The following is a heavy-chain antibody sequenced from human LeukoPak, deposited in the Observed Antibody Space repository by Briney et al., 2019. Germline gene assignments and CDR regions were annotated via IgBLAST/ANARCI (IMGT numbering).Heavy chain of an antibody. D-gene: IGHD1-14*01. J-gene: IGHJ5*02. CDR3: ARDIKRSRARWENLGFDP. CDR1: GYTFTSYY. Sequence: ASVKVSCKASGYTFTSYYMHWVRQAPGQGLEWMGWVNPRSGDAGYLQKFQGRLTITRDSSIDTAYMDLSGLSSEDTAVYYCARDIKRSRARWENLGFDPWGLGTLVTVSS. CDR2: VNPRSGDA. V-gene: IGHV1-8*03.